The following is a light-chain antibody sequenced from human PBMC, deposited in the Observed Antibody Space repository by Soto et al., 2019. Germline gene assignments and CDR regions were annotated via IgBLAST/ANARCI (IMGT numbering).Light chain of an antibody. J-gene: IGKJ4*01. CDR3: HQYNNWPPLT. CDR2: GAS. Sequence: DIVMTQSPATLSVSPGERATLSCRASQSVSSNLAWYQQKFGQAPRLLIYGASTRATGIPARCSGSGSGTEFTLTISSLQSEDFAVYYCHQYNNWPPLTFGGGTKVEIK. CDR1: QSVSSN. V-gene: IGKV3-15*01.